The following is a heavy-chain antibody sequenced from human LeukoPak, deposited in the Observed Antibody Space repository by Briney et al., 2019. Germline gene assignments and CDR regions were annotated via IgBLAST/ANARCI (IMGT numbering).Heavy chain of an antibody. Sequence: GGSLRLSCAASGFTVSSNYMSWVRQAPGKGLEWVSVIYSGGSTLYADSVKGRFTISRDNSKNTLYLQMNSLRVEDTAVYYCGRDMAADEIWGQGTLVTVSS. CDR2: IYSGGST. CDR3: GRDMAADEI. V-gene: IGHV3-66*01. D-gene: IGHD6-13*01. CDR1: GFTVSSNY. J-gene: IGHJ4*02.